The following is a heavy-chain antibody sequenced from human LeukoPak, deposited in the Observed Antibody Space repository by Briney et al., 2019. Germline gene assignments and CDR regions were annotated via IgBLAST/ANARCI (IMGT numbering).Heavy chain of an antibody. D-gene: IGHD3-22*01. J-gene: IGHJ4*02. V-gene: IGHV3-30-3*01. CDR2: ISYDGSNK. Sequence: PGGSQRLSCAASGFTFSSYAMHWVRQAPGKGLEWVAVISYDGSNKYYADSVKGRFTISRDNSKNTLYLQMNSLRAEDTAVYYCARDAMYYYDSSGYSAYFDYWGQGTLVTVSS. CDR1: GFTFSSYA. CDR3: ARDAMYYYDSSGYSAYFDY.